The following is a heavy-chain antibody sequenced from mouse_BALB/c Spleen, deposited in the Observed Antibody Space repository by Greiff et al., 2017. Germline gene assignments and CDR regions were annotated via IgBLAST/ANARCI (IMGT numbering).Heavy chain of an antibody. V-gene: IGHV5-12-2*01. J-gene: IGHJ4*01. Sequence: EVKVVESGGGLVQPGGSLKLSCAASGFTFSSYTMSWVRQTPEKRLEWVAYISNGGGSTYYPDTVKGRFTISRDNAKNTLYLQMSSLKSEDTAMYYCARHRNGNYERGTNYYAMDYWGQGTSVTVSS. CDR1: GFTFSSYT. CDR2: ISNGGGST. CDR3: ARHRNGNYERGTNYYAMDY. D-gene: IGHD2-1*01.